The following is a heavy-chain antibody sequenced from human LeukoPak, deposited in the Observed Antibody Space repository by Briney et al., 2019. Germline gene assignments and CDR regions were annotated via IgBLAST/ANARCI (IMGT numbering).Heavy chain of an antibody. Sequence: SETLSLTCTVSGGSISSGGYYWSWIRQPPGKGLEWIGYIYHSGSTYYNPSLKSRVTISVDRSKNQFSLKLSSVTAADTAVYYCAREILGEGYCSGGSCYSPNDAFDIWGQGTMVTVSS. V-gene: IGHV4-30-2*01. CDR1: GGSISSGGYY. D-gene: IGHD2-15*01. CDR2: IYHSGST. CDR3: AREILGEGYCSGGSCYSPNDAFDI. J-gene: IGHJ3*02.